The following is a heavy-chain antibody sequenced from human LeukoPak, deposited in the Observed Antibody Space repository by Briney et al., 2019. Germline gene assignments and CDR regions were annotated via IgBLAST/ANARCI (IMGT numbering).Heavy chain of an antibody. J-gene: IGHJ3*02. CDR2: IYHSGST. CDR1: GGSISSSNW. CDR3: ARAWTSSSGYYPYDAFDI. V-gene: IGHV4-4*02. D-gene: IGHD3-22*01. Sequence: SETLSLTCAVSGGSISSSNWWSWVRQPPGKGLEWIGEIYHSGSTNYNPSLKSRVTISVDKSKNQFSLKLSSVTAADTAVYYCARAWTSSSGYYPYDAFDIWGQGTMVTVSS.